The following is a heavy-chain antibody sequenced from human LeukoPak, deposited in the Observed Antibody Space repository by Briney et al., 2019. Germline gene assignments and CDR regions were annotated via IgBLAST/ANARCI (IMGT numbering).Heavy chain of an antibody. CDR3: ARVGADTSYAPDY. CDR2: ISATSTYI. D-gene: IGHD2-2*01. J-gene: IGHJ4*02. CDR1: GFTFRTYS. V-gene: IGHV3-21*06. Sequence: PGGSLRLSCAASGFTFRTYSMNWVRQPPGKGLEWVSSISATSTYIYYAESVKGRFTISRDNGEGSLYLQMDSLRAEDTAVYYCARVGADTSYAPDYRGQGTLVTVSS.